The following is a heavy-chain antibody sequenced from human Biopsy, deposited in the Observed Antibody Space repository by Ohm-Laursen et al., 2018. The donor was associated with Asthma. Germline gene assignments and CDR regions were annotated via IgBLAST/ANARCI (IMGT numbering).Heavy chain of an antibody. CDR1: GYTFNSAG. V-gene: IGHV1-18*01. Sequence: ASVKVSCKTSGYTFNSAGITWVRQAPGQGLEWMGWISVYNGNTKVAQKLQDRVTMITDTSTSTAYMELRSLRSDDTAVYFCAATGYSGYYYRTWGQGTLVTVSS. CDR3: AATGYSGYYYRT. D-gene: IGHD5-12*01. CDR2: ISVYNGNT. J-gene: IGHJ5*02.